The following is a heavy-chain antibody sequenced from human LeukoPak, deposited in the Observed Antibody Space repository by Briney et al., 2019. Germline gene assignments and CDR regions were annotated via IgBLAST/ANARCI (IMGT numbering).Heavy chain of an antibody. V-gene: IGHV4-34*01. CDR1: GGSFSGYY. CDR3: ARGPPGRPWAFDY. D-gene: IGHD1-26*01. CDR2: INHSGST. Sequence: PSETLSLTCAVYGGSFSGYYWSWIRQPPGKGLEWIGEINHSGSTNYNPSLRSRVTISVDTSKNQFSLKLSSVTAADTAVYYCARGPPGRPWAFDYWGQGTLVTVSS. J-gene: IGHJ4*02.